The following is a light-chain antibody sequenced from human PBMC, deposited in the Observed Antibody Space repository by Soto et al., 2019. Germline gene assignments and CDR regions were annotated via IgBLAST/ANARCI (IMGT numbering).Light chain of an antibody. V-gene: IGKV1-5*01. Sequence: DIQMTQSPSTLSASVGDRVTITCRASQSISSWLAWYQQKPGKAPKLLIYDASILESGVPSRFSGSGSGTEFTLTISSLQPDDFATYYCQQYNSYLLTFGGGTKVEIK. CDR1: QSISSW. CDR3: QQYNSYLLT. J-gene: IGKJ4*01. CDR2: DAS.